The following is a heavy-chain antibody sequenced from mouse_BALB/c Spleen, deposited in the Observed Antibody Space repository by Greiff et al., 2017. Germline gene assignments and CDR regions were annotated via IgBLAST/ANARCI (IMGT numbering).Heavy chain of an antibody. J-gene: IGHJ1*01. CDR2: IYPGNSDT. Sequence: VQLQQSGTVLARPGASVKMSCKASGYTFTSYWMHWVKQRPGQGLEWIGAIYPGNSDTSYNQKFKGKAKLTAVTSTSTAYMELSSLTNEDSAVYYCTRGGYSSSLRWYFDVWGAGTTVTVSS. CDR1: GYTFTSYW. CDR3: TRGGYSSSLRWYFDV. V-gene: IGHV1-5*01. D-gene: IGHD1-1*01.